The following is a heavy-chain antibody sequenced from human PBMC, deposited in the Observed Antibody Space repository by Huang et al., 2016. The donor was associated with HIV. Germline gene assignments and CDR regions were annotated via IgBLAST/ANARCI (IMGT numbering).Heavy chain of an antibody. CDR2: TYPCESKS. CDR1: GYSFSIYW. Sequence: EVQLVQSGAEVKKPGESLIISCTGSGYSFSIYWIAWVRQMPGKGLEWMGITYPCESKSTYSPSFEGHVSISVDKSINTVYLHWSSLKASDTAIYYCAKGRRAFDVWGQGTWVTVSS. V-gene: IGHV5-51*03. CDR3: AKGRRAFDV. J-gene: IGHJ3*01.